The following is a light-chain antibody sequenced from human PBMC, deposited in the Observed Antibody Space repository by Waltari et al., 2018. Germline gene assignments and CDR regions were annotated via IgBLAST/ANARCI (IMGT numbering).Light chain of an antibody. Sequence: QSVLTQPPSASATPGQRVTISCSGSSSNIGRSYVYWYQQFPGTAPKLLIYTNDERPSWVPDRFSGSKSGTSASRAIRGLRSEDEADYYCAAWDDSLSGHVVFGGGTKLTVL. CDR2: TND. V-gene: IGLV1-47*02. CDR3: AAWDDSLSGHVV. CDR1: SSNIGRSY. J-gene: IGLJ2*01.